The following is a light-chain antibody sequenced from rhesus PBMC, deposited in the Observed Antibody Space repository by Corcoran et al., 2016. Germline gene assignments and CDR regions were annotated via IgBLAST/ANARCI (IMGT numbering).Light chain of an antibody. V-gene: IGKV1-22*01. CDR2: EAS. Sequence: DIQMTQSPSSLSASVGDTVTITCRANQSISSWLAWYQQKPGETPKLLIYEASSLQSGIPSRFSGSGSGTYFTLTISSLQSEDFATYYCQHYYSTPPTFGQGTKVEIK. CDR3: QHYYSTPPT. CDR1: QSISSW. J-gene: IGKJ1*01.